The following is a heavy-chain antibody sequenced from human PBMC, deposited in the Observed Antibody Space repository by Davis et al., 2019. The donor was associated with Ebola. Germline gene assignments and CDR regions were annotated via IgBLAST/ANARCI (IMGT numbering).Heavy chain of an antibody. V-gene: IGHV3-30*02. CDR1: GFTFSSYG. J-gene: IGHJ6*02. CDR2: IRYDGSNK. CDR3: AKPGLGSGYYYGMDV. Sequence: GGSLRLSCAASGFTFSSYGMHWVRQAPGKGLEWVAFIRYDGSNKYYADSVKGRFTISRDNSKNTLYLQMNSLRAEDTAVYYCAKPGLGSGYYYGMDVWGQGTTVTVSS. D-gene: IGHD2-15*01.